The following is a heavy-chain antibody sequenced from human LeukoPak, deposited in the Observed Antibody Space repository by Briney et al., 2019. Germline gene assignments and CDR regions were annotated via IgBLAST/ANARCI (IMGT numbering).Heavy chain of an antibody. Sequence: PGRSLRLSCAASGFKFDDYAVHWVRQGPGKGLEWVSGISWNSGIIDYADSVKGRFTISRDNAKSSLFLQMNSLSVEDTALYYCAREGLTVDAFDIWGPGTVVTVSS. J-gene: IGHJ3*02. CDR2: ISWNSGII. CDR3: AREGLTVDAFDI. CDR1: GFKFDDYA. D-gene: IGHD2-21*02. V-gene: IGHV3-9*01.